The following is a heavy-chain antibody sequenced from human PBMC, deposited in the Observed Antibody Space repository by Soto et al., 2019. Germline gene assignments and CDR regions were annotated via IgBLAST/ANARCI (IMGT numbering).Heavy chain of an antibody. Sequence: EVQLVESGGGLVQPGGSLRLSCAASGFTVSSNYMSWVRQAPGKGLEWVSVIYSGGSTYYADSGKGRFTISRDNSKNTLYLQMNSLRAEDTAVYYCARDRIPTGMDVWAHGTTVTVSS. CDR2: IYSGGST. CDR1: GFTVSSNY. V-gene: IGHV3-66*01. J-gene: IGHJ6*02. CDR3: ARDRIPTGMDV.